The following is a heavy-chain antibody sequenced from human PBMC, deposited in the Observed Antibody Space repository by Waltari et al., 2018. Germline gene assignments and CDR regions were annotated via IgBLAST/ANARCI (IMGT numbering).Heavy chain of an antibody. D-gene: IGHD3-3*01. J-gene: IGHJ4*02. CDR3: AREGTYDFWSGYYPFFDY. CDR1: GGSISSYY. Sequence: QVQLQESGPGLVKPSETLSLTCTVSGGSISSYYWSWIRQPAGKGLEWIGRIYTSGSTNSNPSLKSRVTRSVDTSKNQFSLKLSSVTAADTAVYYCAREGTYDFWSGYYPFFDYWGQGTLVTVSS. V-gene: IGHV4-4*07. CDR2: IYTSGST.